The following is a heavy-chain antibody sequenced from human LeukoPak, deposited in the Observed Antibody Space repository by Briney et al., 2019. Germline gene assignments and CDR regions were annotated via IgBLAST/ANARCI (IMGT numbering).Heavy chain of an antibody. CDR2: IYTSGST. V-gene: IGHV4-4*07. CDR1: GGSISSYY. CDR3: ARDQELRFLEWSDYYYYMDV. J-gene: IGHJ6*03. D-gene: IGHD3-3*01. Sequence: SETLSLTCTVSGGSISSYYWSWIRQPAGKGLEWTGRIYTSGSTNYNPSLKSRVTMSVDTSKNQFSLKLSSVTAADTAVYYCARDQELRFLEWSDYYYYMDVWGKGTTVTVSS.